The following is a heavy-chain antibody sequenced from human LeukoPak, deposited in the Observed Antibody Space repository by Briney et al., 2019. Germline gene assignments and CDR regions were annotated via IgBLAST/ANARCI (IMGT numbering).Heavy chain of an antibody. CDR3: ARVRYSSSWSHTPYYFDY. J-gene: IGHJ4*02. V-gene: IGHV1-2*02. CDR1: GYTFTGYY. Sequence: ASVKVSCKASGYTFTGYYMHWVRQAPGQGLEWMGWINPNSGGTNHAQKFQGRVTMTRDTSISTAYMELSRLRSDDTAVYYCARVRYSSSWSHTPYYFDYWGQGTLVTVSS. CDR2: INPNSGGT. D-gene: IGHD6-13*01.